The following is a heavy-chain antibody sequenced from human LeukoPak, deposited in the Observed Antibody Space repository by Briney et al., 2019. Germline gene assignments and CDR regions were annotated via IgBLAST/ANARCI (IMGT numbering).Heavy chain of an antibody. D-gene: IGHD3-22*01. CDR1: GGTFSSYA. J-gene: IGHJ5*02. V-gene: IGHV1-69*04. CDR2: IIPILGIA. CDR3: ASGYPYYYDSSGRTGLNWFDP. Sequence: ASVQVSCKASGGTFSSYAISWVRQAPGQGLEWMGRIIPILGIANYAQKFQGRVTITADKSTSTAYMELSSLRSEDTAVYYCASGYPYYYDSSGRTGLNWFDPWGQGTLVTVSS.